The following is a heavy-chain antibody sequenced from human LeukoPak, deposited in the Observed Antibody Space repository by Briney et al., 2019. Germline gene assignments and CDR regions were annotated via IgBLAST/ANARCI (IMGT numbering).Heavy chain of an antibody. CDR1: GVSISSYY. V-gene: IGHV4-59*01. CDR3: ARDQGYCSGGSCYLDY. D-gene: IGHD2-15*01. Sequence: SETLSLTCTVSGVSISSYYWSWIRQPPGKGLEWIGFIYYTGSTNYNPSLKSRVTISVDTSKNQFSLKLSSVTAADTAVYYCARDQGYCSGGSCYLDYWGQGTLVTVSS. CDR2: IYYTGST. J-gene: IGHJ4*02.